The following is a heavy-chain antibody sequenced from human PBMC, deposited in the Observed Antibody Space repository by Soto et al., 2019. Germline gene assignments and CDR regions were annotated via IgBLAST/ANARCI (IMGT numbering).Heavy chain of an antibody. Sequence: GGSLRLSCAASGFAFINYVIHWVRQAPGKGLEWVALISYDGNNKYYADSVKGRFTISRDNSKNTLYLQMNSLGAEDTAVYYCAKGYSSGWYWYFDYWGQGTLVTVSS. CDR3: AKGYSSGWYWYFDY. V-gene: IGHV3-30-3*01. CDR1: GFAFINYV. J-gene: IGHJ4*02. D-gene: IGHD6-19*01. CDR2: ISYDGNNK.